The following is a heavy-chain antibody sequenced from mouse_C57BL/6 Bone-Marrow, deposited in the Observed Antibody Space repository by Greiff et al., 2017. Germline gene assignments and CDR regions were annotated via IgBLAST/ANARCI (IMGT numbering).Heavy chain of an antibody. V-gene: IGHV5-4*01. Sequence: EVQGVESGGGLVKPGGSLKLSCAASGFTFSSYAMSWVRQTPEKRLEWVATISDGGSYTYYPDNVKGRFTISRDNAKNNLYLQMSHLKSEDTAMYYCARDRIWLPYYYAMDYWGQGTSVTVSS. CDR1: GFTFSSYA. CDR2: ISDGGSYT. CDR3: ARDRIWLPYYYAMDY. D-gene: IGHD2-2*01. J-gene: IGHJ4*01.